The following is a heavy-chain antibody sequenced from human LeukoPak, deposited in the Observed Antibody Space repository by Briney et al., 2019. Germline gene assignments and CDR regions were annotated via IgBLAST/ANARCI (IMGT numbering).Heavy chain of an antibody. CDR3: AKDLRPGYSSSWYANYFDY. J-gene: IGHJ4*02. CDR2: ISGIGGRT. V-gene: IGHV3-23*01. Sequence: PGGSLRLSCAASGFTFSSYAMSWVRQAPGKGLEWVSAISGIGGRTYYADSVKGRVTISRDTSTNKLYLQMNSLRAEDTAVYYCAKDLRPGYSSSWYANYFDYWGQGTLVTVSS. D-gene: IGHD6-13*01. CDR1: GFTFSSYA.